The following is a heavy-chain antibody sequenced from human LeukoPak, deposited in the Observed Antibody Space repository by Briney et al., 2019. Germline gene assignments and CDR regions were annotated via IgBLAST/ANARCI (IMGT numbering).Heavy chain of an antibody. Sequence: ASVKVSCKASGYTFTSYDINWMRQAPGQGLEWVGWMNPNSGNTGYAQTFQGKLTMTRNTSIKTAYMELSSLRSEDTAVYYCARRFYDNLTGHTWYDYWGQGTLVTVSS. D-gene: IGHD3-9*01. CDR2: MNPNSGNT. CDR1: GYTFTSYD. CDR3: ARRFYDNLTGHTWYDY. V-gene: IGHV1-8*01. J-gene: IGHJ4*02.